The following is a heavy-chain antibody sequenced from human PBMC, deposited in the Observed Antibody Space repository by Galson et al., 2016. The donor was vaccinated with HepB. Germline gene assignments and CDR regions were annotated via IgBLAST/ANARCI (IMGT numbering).Heavy chain of an antibody. V-gene: IGHV4-61*02. J-gene: IGHJ5*02. CDR1: GDSISSGSFY. CDR3: AREPEWFLPRFDP. CDR2: IYTSGRT. D-gene: IGHD3-3*01. Sequence: TLSLTCSVSGDSISSGSFYCNWIRQPAGKGLEWIGRIYTSGRTDHDPSLQTRVTMSVDTSKNQFSLKLTSVTAADTAVYYCAREPEWFLPRFDPWGQGTLVTVSS.